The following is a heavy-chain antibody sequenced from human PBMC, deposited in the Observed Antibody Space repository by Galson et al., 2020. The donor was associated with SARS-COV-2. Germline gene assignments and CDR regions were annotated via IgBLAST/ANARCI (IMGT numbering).Heavy chain of an antibody. Sequence: GGSLRLSCAASGFTFSNCPMSWVRQAPGQGLEWVSEIRGSGDTTYYADSVKGRFTIYRDTSRNTLYLQMNSLRAEDTAMYYCAKEVPMTGRTDEYFQHWGQGTLVPVSS. J-gene: IGHJ1*01. CDR2: IRGSGDTT. D-gene: IGHD3-9*01. CDR3: AKEVPMTGRTDEYFQH. V-gene: IGHV3-23*01. CDR1: GFTFSNCP.